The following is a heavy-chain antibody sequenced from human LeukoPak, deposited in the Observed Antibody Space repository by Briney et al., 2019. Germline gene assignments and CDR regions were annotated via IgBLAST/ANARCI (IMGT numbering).Heavy chain of an antibody. CDR2: ISGSGGST. CDR3: AKDRRSQWLVQDY. V-gene: IGHV3-23*01. J-gene: IGHJ4*02. Sequence: GGSLRLSCAASGFTFSSYAMSWVRQAPGKGLEWVSAISGSGGSTYYADSVKGRFTISRDNSKNTLYLQMTSLRAEDTAVYYCAKDRRSQWLVQDYWGQGTLVTVSS. CDR1: GFTFSSYA. D-gene: IGHD6-19*01.